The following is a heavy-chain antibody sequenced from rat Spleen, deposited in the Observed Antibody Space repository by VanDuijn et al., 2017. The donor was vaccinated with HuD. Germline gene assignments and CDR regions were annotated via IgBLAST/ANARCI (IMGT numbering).Heavy chain of an antibody. CDR2: IWNTGGT. D-gene: IGHD1-4*01. V-gene: IGHV2-41*01. J-gene: IGHJ4*01. Sequence: QVQLKESGPGLVKPSETLSLTCTVSGFSLTTYNVHWVRQPPGKGLEWMGIIWNTGGTWYNSALKSRLSIRRDTSKSQVFLKMNSLQTEDTATYYCARDPGNNPYFMDAWGQGVSVAVSS. CDR3: ARDPGNNPYFMDA. CDR1: GFSLTTYN.